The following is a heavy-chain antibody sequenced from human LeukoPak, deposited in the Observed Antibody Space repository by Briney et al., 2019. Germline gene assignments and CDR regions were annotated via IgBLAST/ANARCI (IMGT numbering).Heavy chain of an antibody. Sequence: SGGCLRLSCAASGFTFSSYAMSWVRQAPGKGPEWVSSLSGGGGDTYYADSVNGRFTISRDNSKKTVYLQMNSLRAEDTAVYYCAKDRYYDSQRAYDYWGQGTLVSVSS. D-gene: IGHD3-22*01. J-gene: IGHJ4*02. V-gene: IGHV3-23*01. CDR3: AKDRYYDSQRAYDY. CDR1: GFTFSSYA. CDR2: LSGGGGDT.